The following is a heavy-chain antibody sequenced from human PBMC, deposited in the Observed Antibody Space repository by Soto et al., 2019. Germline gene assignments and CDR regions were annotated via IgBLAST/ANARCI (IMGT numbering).Heavy chain of an antibody. J-gene: IGHJ3*01. CDR1: GDSVSNNKTA. D-gene: IGHD5-12*01. Sequence: SQTLSLTCAISGDSVSNNKTAWGWIRQSPSRGLEWLGRTYYRSKWYNDYAASVKSRITINPDTSKNQFSLQLNSLTPEDAAMYYCARGNSGLRAFDVWGQGKMVTVSS. CDR2: TYYRSKWYN. CDR3: ARGNSGLRAFDV. V-gene: IGHV6-1*01.